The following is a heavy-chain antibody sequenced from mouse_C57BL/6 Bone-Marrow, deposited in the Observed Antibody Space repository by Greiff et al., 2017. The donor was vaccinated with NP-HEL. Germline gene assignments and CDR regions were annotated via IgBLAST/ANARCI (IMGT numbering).Heavy chain of an antibody. CDR1: GYTFTSYG. CDR3: ARGMRRLDY. D-gene: IGHD2-10*02. Sequence: VQRVESGAELARPGASVKLSCKASGYTFTSYGISWVKQRTGQGLEWIGEIYPRSGNTYYNEKFKGKATLTADKSSSTAYMELRSLTSEDSAVYFCARGMRRLDYWGQGTTLTVSS. V-gene: IGHV1-81*01. J-gene: IGHJ2*01. CDR2: IYPRSGNT.